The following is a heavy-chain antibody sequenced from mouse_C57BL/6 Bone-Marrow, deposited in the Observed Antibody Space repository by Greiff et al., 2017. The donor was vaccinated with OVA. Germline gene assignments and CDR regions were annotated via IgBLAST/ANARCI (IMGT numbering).Heavy chain of an antibody. V-gene: IGHV1-66*01. CDR1: GYSFTSYY. Sequence: QVQLQQSGPELVKPGASVKISCKASGYSFTSYYIHWVKQRPGQGLEWIGWIYPGSGNTKYNEKFKGKATLTADTSSSTAYMQLSSLTSEDSAVYYCARRYGSSGAWFAYWGQGTLVTVSA. J-gene: IGHJ3*01. D-gene: IGHD1-1*01. CDR2: IYPGSGNT. CDR3: ARRYGSSGAWFAY.